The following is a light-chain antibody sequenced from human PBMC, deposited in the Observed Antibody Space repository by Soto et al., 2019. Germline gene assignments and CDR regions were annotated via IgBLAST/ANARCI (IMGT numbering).Light chain of an antibody. Sequence: EIVLTQSPATLSLSPGERATLSCRASQSISSYLAWYQQKPGQAPRLLISDASSRATGIPARFSGRGSGTDFTLTISSLEPEDFAVYYCQQRGNWPLTFGGGTKVEIK. J-gene: IGKJ4*01. CDR1: QSISSY. CDR3: QQRGNWPLT. CDR2: DAS. V-gene: IGKV3-11*01.